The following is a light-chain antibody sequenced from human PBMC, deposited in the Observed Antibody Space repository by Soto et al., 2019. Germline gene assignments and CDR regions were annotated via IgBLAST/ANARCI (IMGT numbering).Light chain of an antibody. J-gene: IGLJ1*01. CDR1: SSNEGAYNH. CDR2: DVT. Sequence: QSVLTQPPSVSGSPGHSITISCTGTSSNEGAYNHVSWYQQHPGKAPKLIIYDVTKRPSGVPDRFSGSKAGDTASLTISCLQAEDEANYYCCSFAGSPSHYVFGSGTKVTVL. CDR3: CSFAGSPSHYV. V-gene: IGLV2-11*01.